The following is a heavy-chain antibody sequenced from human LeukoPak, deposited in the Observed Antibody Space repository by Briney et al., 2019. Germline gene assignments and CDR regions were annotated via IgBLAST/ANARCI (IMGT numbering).Heavy chain of an antibody. CDR3: ARDGRVTVGATRYGY. Sequence: GGSLRLSCAASGFTFSSYSMNWVRQAPGEGLEWVLSISSSSSYIYYADSVKGRFTISRDNAKNSLYLQMNSLRAEDTAVYYCARDGRVTVGATRYGYWGQGTLVTVSS. J-gene: IGHJ4*02. D-gene: IGHD1-26*01. CDR2: ISSSSSYI. CDR1: GFTFSSYS. V-gene: IGHV3-21*01.